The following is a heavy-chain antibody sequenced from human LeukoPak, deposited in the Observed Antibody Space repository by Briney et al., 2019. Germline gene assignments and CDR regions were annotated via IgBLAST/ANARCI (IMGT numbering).Heavy chain of an antibody. CDR2: INHSGST. J-gene: IGHJ4*02. CDR1: GGSFSGYY. D-gene: IGHD6-19*01. Sequence: SETLSLTCAVYGGSFSGYYWSWIRQPPGKGLEWIGEINHSGSTNYNPSLKSRVTISVDASKNQFSLKLSSVTAADTAVYHCARVEVAVADYWGQGTLVTVSS. CDR3: ARVEVAVADY. V-gene: IGHV4-34*01.